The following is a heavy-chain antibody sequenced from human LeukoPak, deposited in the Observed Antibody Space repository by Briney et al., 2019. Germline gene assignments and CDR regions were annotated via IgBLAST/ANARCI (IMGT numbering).Heavy chain of an antibody. CDR2: ISGSGGST. J-gene: IGHJ5*02. V-gene: IGHV3-23*01. D-gene: IGHD6-13*01. Sequence: PGGSLRLSCAASGFTFSSYAMSWVRQAPGKGLEWVSAISGSGGSTYYADSVKGRFTISSDNSKNTLYLQMNSLRAGDTAVYYCAKGPYSSSWYAGWFDPWGQGTLVTVSS. CDR1: GFTFSSYA. CDR3: AKGPYSSSWYAGWFDP.